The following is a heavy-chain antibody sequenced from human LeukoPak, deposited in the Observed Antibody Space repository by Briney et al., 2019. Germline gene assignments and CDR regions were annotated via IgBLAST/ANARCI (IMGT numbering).Heavy chain of an antibody. D-gene: IGHD4-11*01. Sequence: ASVKVSCKASGGTFISCAISWVRQAPGQGLEWMGRIIPLLGIANYAQKFQGRVTIYMDMSSLRSEDTAVYYCARDRTTVYPPDPFDIWGQGTMVTVSS. CDR2: IIPLLGIA. CDR1: GGTFISCA. CDR3: ARDRTTVYPPDPFDI. J-gene: IGHJ3*02. V-gene: IGHV1-69*04.